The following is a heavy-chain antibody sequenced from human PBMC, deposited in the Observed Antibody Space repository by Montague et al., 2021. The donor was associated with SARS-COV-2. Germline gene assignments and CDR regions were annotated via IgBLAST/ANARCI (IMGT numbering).Heavy chain of an antibody. Sequence: SETLSLTCTVSGGSISSSSYYWGWIRQPPGKGLEWIGSIYYSGSTYYNPSLKSRVTISVDTSKNQLSLKLSSVTAADTAVYYCAGRVVVPAAIGHWYFDLWGRGTRGTVSS. CDR2: IYYSGST. CDR3: AGRVVVPAAIGHWYFDL. D-gene: IGHD2-2*02. J-gene: IGHJ2*01. CDR1: GGSISSSSYY. V-gene: IGHV4-39*01.